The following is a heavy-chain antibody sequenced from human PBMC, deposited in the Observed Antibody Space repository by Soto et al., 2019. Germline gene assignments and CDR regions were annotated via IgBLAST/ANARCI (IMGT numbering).Heavy chain of an antibody. CDR2: IYYSGST. J-gene: IGHJ4*02. D-gene: IGHD3-10*01. Sequence: PSETLSLTCTVSGGSISSGGYYWSWIRQHPGKGLEWIGCIYYSGSTYYNPSLKSRVTISVDTSKNQFSLKLSSVTAADTAVYYCARDGSGSYYYYFDYWGQGTLVTVSS. CDR3: ARDGSGSYYYYFDY. V-gene: IGHV4-31*03. CDR1: GGSISSGGYY.